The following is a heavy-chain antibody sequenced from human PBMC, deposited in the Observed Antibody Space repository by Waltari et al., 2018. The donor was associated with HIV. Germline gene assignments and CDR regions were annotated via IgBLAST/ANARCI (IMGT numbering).Heavy chain of an antibody. CDR2: ISPNSGDT. CDR3: ARQMTFYDAFDI. V-gene: IGHV1-2*02. Sequence: VQLVQSGAEVKNAGASVKVSWQASGSPFRHYFIHWVRQAPRQGLEWMAWISPNSGDTSYAQNVQGRVTMTRDTSISTAYIELSRLTSDDTTVYYCARQMTFYDAFDIWGQGTVVTVSS. CDR1: GSPFRHYF. J-gene: IGHJ3*02.